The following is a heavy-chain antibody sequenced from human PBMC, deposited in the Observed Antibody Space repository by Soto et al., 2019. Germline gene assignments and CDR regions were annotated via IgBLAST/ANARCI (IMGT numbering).Heavy chain of an antibody. Sequence: SETLSLTCTVSGGSISSGDYYWSWIRQPPGKGLEWIGYIYYSGSTYYNPSLKSRVTISVDTSKNQFSLKLSSVTAADTAVYYCARDRGVGWFDPWGQGTLVTVSS. CDR3: ARDRGVGWFDP. V-gene: IGHV4-30-4*01. CDR2: IYYSGST. J-gene: IGHJ5*02. CDR1: GGSISSGDYY.